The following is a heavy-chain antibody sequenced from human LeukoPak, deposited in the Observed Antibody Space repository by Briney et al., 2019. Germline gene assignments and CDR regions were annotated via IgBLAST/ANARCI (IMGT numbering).Heavy chain of an antibody. Sequence: SGTLSLTCAVSGGSISSSNWWSWVRQPPGKGLEWIGEIYHSGSTNYNPSLKSRVTISVDTSKNQFSLKLSSVTAADTAVYYCARGADIVVVPAASGVGAFDIWGQGTMVTVSS. CDR3: ARGADIVVVPAASGVGAFDI. D-gene: IGHD2-2*01. V-gene: IGHV4-4*02. CDR2: IYHSGST. J-gene: IGHJ3*02. CDR1: GGSISSSNW.